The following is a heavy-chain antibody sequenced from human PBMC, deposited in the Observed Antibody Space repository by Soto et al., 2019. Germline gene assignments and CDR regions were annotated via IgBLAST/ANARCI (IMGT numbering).Heavy chain of an antibody. CDR2: IYYSGST. D-gene: IGHD3-9*01. Sequence: PSETLSLTCTVSGGSISSSSYYWGWIRQPPGKGLEWIGSIYYSGSTYYNPSLKSRVTISVDTSKNQFSLKLSSVTAADTAVYYCARRRDVLRYFDWLSPIDYWGQGTLVTVSS. J-gene: IGHJ4*02. CDR1: GGSISSSSYY. V-gene: IGHV4-39*01. CDR3: ARRRDVLRYFDWLSPIDY.